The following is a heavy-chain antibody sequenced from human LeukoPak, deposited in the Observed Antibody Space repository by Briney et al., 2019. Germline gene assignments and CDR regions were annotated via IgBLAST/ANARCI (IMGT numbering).Heavy chain of an antibody. V-gene: IGHV4-59*08. Sequence: KPSETLSLTCTVSGGSISSYYWSWIRQPPGKGLEWIAYISDIGSTNSNPSLKSRVTISLDTSKNQFSLKLSSVTAADTAVYYCAGHHPRNTVDFWGQGTLVTVSS. CDR2: ISDIGST. CDR3: AGHHPRNTVDF. D-gene: IGHD2/OR15-2a*01. CDR1: GGSISSYY. J-gene: IGHJ4*02.